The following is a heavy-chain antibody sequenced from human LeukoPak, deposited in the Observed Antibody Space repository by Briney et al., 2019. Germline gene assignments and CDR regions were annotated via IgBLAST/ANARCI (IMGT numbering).Heavy chain of an antibody. V-gene: IGHV3-23*01. Sequence: GGSLRLSCAASGFTFSRNGMTWVRQAPGKGLEWVSAISGSGGNTYYADSVKGRFTISRDNSKNTLYLQMNSLRAEDTAVYYCASRLGVVDYFDYWGQGTLVTVSS. J-gene: IGHJ4*02. CDR2: ISGSGGNT. CDR1: GFTFSRNG. D-gene: IGHD3-3*01. CDR3: ASRLGVVDYFDY.